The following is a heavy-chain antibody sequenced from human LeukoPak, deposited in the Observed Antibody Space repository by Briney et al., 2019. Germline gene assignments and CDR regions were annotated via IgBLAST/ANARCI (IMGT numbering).Heavy chain of an antibody. CDR3: AKQREYYYDSSGPEGDAFDI. Sequence: PGRSLRLSCAASGFTFTHYAMHWVRQAPGKGLEWVALISHDGNNKYYADSVKGRFTISRDNSKNTLYLQMNSLRAEDTAVYYCAKQREYYYDSSGPEGDAFDIWGQGTMVTVSS. D-gene: IGHD3-22*01. CDR2: ISHDGNNK. V-gene: IGHV3-30*18. J-gene: IGHJ3*02. CDR1: GFTFTHYA.